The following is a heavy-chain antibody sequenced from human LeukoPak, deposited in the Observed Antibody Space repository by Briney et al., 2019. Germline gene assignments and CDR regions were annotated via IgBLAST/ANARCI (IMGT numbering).Heavy chain of an antibody. CDR3: ARGGSGYCSSTSCHNWFDP. V-gene: IGHV1-8*01. D-gene: IGHD2-2*03. CDR1: GYTFTSYD. Sequence: EASVKVSCKASGYTFTSYDINWVRQATGQGLEWMGWMNPNSGNTGYAQKFQGRVTMTRNTSISTAYMELCSLRSEDTAVYYCARGGSGYCSSTSCHNWFDPWGQGTLVTVSS. CDR2: MNPNSGNT. J-gene: IGHJ5*02.